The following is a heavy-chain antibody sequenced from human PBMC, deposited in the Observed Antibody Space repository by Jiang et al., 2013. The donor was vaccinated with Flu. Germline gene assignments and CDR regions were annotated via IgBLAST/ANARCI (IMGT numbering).Heavy chain of an antibody. CDR3: ASAPAYNIGGLYYFDY. J-gene: IGHJ4*02. Sequence: LLKPSETLSLTCTVSGGSISSSSYYWGWIRQPPGKGMEWIGALSHSGDTYYSPSLKSRVTMSVDTSKNHFSLNLISVTAADTAIYYCASAPAYNIGGLYYFDYWGQGSLVTVSS. CDR2: LSHSGDT. V-gene: IGHV4-39*02. CDR1: GGSISSSSYY. D-gene: IGHD1-14*01.